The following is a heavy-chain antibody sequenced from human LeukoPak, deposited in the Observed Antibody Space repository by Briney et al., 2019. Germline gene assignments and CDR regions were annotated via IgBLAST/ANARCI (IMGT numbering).Heavy chain of an antibody. CDR2: IYYSGST. CDR3: ARLGRSPEDYYDSSGYYYFDY. J-gene: IGHJ4*02. Sequence: SETLSLTCSVSGGSISSSSYYWGWIRQPRGKGLEWIGSIYYSGSTYYNPSLKSRVTISVDTSKNQFSLKLSSVTAADTAVYYCARLGRSPEDYYDSSGYYYFDYWGQGTLVTVSS. V-gene: IGHV4-39*01. D-gene: IGHD3-22*01. CDR1: GGSISSSSYY.